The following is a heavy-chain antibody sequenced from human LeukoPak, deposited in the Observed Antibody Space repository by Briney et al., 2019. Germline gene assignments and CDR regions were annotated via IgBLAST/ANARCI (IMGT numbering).Heavy chain of an antibody. V-gene: IGHV4-59*01. J-gene: IGHJ6*03. CDR2: VDHTGST. CDR3: ARGRVSSSTWYSTYYYYFYMDV. D-gene: IGHD1-1*01. CDR1: GGSISNYY. Sequence: SETLSLTCTVSGGSISNYYWTWIRQPPGKGLEWIGYVDHTGSTNFNPSLNGRVSISRDTTKNLFSLRLRSVTAADTAVYFCARGRVSSSTWYSTYYYYFYMDVWGKGTTVTVSS.